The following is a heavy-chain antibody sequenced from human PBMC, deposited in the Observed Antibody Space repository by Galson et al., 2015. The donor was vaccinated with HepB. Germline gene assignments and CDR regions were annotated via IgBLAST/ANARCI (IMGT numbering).Heavy chain of an antibody. J-gene: IGHJ5*02. CDR1: GYTFTGYY. V-gene: IGHV1-2*02. CDR3: ARDAGYCSSTSCYGGYNWFDP. CDR2: INPNSGGT. D-gene: IGHD2-2*01. Sequence: SVKVSCKASGYTFTGYYMHWVRQAPGQGLEWMGWINPNSGGTNYAQKFQGRVTMTRDTSISTAYMELSRLRSDDTAVYYCARDAGYCSSTSCYGGYNWFDPWGQGTLVTVSS.